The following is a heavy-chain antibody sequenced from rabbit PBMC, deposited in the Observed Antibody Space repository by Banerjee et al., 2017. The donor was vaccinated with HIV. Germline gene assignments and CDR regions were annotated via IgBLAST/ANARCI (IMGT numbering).Heavy chain of an antibody. J-gene: IGHJ3*01. D-gene: IGHD7-1*01. CDR1: GFSFRNKYV. CDR2: INTSSGST. V-gene: IGHV1S45*01. CDR3: ARDRDGDAGYGSLAL. Sequence: QEQLEESGGDLVKPEGSLTLTCTASGFSFRNKYVMCWVRQAPGKGLEWIACINTSSGSTVYATWAKGRFTISRTSSTTVTLQMTSLTVADTATYFCARDRDGDAGYGSLALWGQGTLVTVS.